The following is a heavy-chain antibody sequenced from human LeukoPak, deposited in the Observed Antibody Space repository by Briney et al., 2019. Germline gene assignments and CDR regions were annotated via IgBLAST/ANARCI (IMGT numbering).Heavy chain of an antibody. CDR1: GFTFSSYA. V-gene: IGHV3-30*01. J-gene: IGHJ1*01. D-gene: IGHD1-26*01. Sequence: PGGSLRLSCAASGFTFSSYAMHWVRQAPGKGLEWVAVISYDGSNKYYADSVKGRFTISRDNSKNTLYLQMNSLRAEDTAVYYCARVLSGSYYSPFQHWGQGTLVTVSS. CDR3: ARVLSGSYYSPFQH. CDR2: ISYDGSNK.